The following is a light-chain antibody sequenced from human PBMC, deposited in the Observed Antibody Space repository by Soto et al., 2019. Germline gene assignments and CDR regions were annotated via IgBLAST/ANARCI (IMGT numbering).Light chain of an antibody. CDR3: SSSTSSSTYV. Sequence: QSAISQPASVSGSPGHAITISCTGTSRDVGGYNYVSWYQQHPGKAPKLMIYEVINRPSGVSNRFSGSKSGNTASLTISGLQAEEEAHYYCSSSTSSSTYVFGTGTKVTVL. CDR2: EVI. CDR1: SRDVGGYNY. V-gene: IGLV2-14*01. J-gene: IGLJ1*01.